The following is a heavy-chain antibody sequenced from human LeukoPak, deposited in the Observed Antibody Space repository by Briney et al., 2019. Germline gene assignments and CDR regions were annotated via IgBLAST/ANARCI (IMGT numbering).Heavy chain of an antibody. CDR2: IYPGDSDT. CDR1: GYSFTSYW. CDR3: ARHLYSSSWYFDY. J-gene: IGHJ4*02. V-gene: IGHV5-51*01. D-gene: IGHD6-13*01. Sequence: GESLKISCKGSGYSFTSYWIGWVRQMPGKGLEWMGIIYPGDSDTRYSPSFQGQATISADKSISTAYLQWSSLKASDTAMYYCARHLYSSSWYFDYWGQGTLVTASS.